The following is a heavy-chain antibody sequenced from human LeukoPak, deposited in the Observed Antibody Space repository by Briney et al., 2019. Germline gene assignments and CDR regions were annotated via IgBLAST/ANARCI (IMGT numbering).Heavy chain of an antibody. J-gene: IGHJ4*02. V-gene: IGHV4-30-2*05. CDR2: IYHSGST. CDR3: ARALTKGYYYDSSGPFDY. D-gene: IGHD3-22*01. CDR1: GGSISSGGYS. Sequence: SETLSLTCAVSGGSISSGGYSWSWIRQPPGKGLEWIGYIYHSGSTYYNPSLKSRVTISVDTSKNQFSLKLSSVTAADTAVYYCARALTKGYYYDSSGPFDYWGQGTLVTVSS.